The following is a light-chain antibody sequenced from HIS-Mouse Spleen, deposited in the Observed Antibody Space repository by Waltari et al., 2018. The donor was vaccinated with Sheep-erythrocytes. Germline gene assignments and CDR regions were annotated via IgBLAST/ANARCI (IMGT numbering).Light chain of an antibody. CDR1: SSDVGSYNL. CDR2: EGS. V-gene: IGLV2-23*01. Sequence: QSALTQPASVSGSPGQSITISCTATSSDVGSYNLVPWYRQHPGKAPKLMIYEGSKRPSGVSNRFSGSKSGKTASLTISGLQAEDEADYYCCSYAGSSTYWVFGGGTKLTVL. J-gene: IGLJ3*02. CDR3: CSYAGSSTYWV.